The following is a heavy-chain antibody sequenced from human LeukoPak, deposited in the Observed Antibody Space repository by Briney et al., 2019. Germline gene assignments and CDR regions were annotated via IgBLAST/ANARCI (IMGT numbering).Heavy chain of an antibody. J-gene: IGHJ5*02. CDR3: ARLELAAAGSRWFDP. Sequence: DPSESLSLTCTVSGGSISTYYWNWIRQPPGKGLEWIGYIYYSGTTNYNPSLKSRVSMSVDTSKNQFSLKLSSVTAADTAVYYCARLELAAAGSRWFDPWGQGTLVTVSS. V-gene: IGHV4-59*08. D-gene: IGHD6-13*01. CDR1: GGSISTYY. CDR2: IYYSGTT.